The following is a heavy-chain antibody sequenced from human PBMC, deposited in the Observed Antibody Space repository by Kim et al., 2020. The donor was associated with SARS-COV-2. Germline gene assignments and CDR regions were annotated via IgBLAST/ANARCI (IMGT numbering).Heavy chain of an antibody. CDR2: IYYSGST. J-gene: IGHJ4*02. V-gene: IGHV4-59*01. D-gene: IGHD5-18*01. CDR3: ARGPFGDATAMTDDY. CDR1: GGSISSYY. Sequence: SETLSLTCTVSGGSISSYYWSWIRPPPGKGLEWIGYIYYSGSTNYNPSLKSRVTISVDTSKNQFSLKLSSVTAADTAVYYCARGPFGDATAMTDDYWGQGTLVTVSS.